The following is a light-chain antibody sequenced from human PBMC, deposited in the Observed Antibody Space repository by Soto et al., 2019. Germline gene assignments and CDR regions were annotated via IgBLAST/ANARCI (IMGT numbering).Light chain of an antibody. CDR3: QQYGYSRWT. CDR2: AAF. V-gene: IGKV3-20*01. J-gene: IGKJ1*01. CDR1: QSVRRNY. Sequence: ELVLTQSPGTLSLSPGERATLSCRASQSVRRNYLAWYQHKPGQAPRHLIYAAFSRATGIPDRFSGSGSGTDFTLTINRLAPEDFAVYYCQQYGYSRWTFGQGTKVEIK.